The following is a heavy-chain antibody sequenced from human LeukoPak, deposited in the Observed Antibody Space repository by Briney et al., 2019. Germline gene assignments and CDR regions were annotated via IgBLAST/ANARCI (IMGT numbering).Heavy chain of an antibody. CDR1: GFTLRSYW. CDR2: IKQDGSEK. V-gene: IGHV3-7*01. CDR3: ARRYFDY. Sequence: GGSLRLSCAASGFTLRSYWMSWVRQAPGKGLEWVANIKQDGSEKYYVDSVKGRFTISRDNAKNSLYLQMNSLRAEDTAVYYCARRYFDYWGQGTLVTVSS. J-gene: IGHJ4*02. D-gene: IGHD2-15*01.